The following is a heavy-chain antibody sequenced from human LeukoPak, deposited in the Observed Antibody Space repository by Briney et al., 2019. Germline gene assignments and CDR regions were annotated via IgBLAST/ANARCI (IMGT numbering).Heavy chain of an antibody. V-gene: IGHV1-46*01. J-gene: IGHJ6*04. Sequence: ASVKVSCKASGYTFTSYYMHWVRQAPGQGLEWMGIINPSGGSTSYAQKFQGRVTMTRNTSTSTVYMELSSLRSEDTAVYYCARDTPCSSTSCYYEAPYYYYSGMDVGGKGPTVTVSS. CDR2: INPSGGST. D-gene: IGHD2-2*01. CDR1: GYTFTSYY. CDR3: ARDTPCSSTSCYYEAPYYYYSGMDV.